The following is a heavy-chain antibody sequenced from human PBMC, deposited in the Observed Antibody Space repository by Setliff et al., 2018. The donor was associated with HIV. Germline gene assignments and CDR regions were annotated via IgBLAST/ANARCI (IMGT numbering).Heavy chain of an antibody. D-gene: IGHD3-10*01. CDR1: GGSITSDGYY. CDR2: IYNRGYT. Sequence: SETLSLTCTVSGGSITSDGYYWNWIRQRPGKGLEWIGYIYNRGYTYYNPSLKSRVTTSIDTSQNQFSLRLSSVTVADTAVYYCAGMFFYGSGSKSGFDYWGQGTQVTVSS. J-gene: IGHJ4*02. CDR3: AGMFFYGSGSKSGFDY. V-gene: IGHV4-31*03.